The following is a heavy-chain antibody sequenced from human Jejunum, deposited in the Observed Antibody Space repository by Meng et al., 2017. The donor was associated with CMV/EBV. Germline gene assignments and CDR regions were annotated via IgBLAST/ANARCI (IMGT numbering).Heavy chain of an antibody. V-gene: IGHV3-64*02. CDR2: ISGNGGDT. CDR3: AREVKEGGSFDY. Sequence: EASGFTVSSYPMHWVRQAPGKGLECLSAISGNGGDTYYAGSVRGRFTISRDNSKNTVSLQMGSLRPDDTAVYYCAREVKEGGSFDYWGQGTLVTVSS. D-gene: IGHD1-26*01. J-gene: IGHJ4*02. CDR1: GFTVSSYP.